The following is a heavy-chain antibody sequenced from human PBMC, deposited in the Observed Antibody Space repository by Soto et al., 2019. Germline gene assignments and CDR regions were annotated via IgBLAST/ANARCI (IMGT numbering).Heavy chain of an antibody. V-gene: IGHV4-59*01. CDR3: ARGGIAAAGYNWFDP. CDR2: IYYSGST. J-gene: IGHJ5*02. Sequence: SETLSLTCTVSGGSISSYYWSWIRQPPGKGLEWIGYIYYSGSTNYNPSLKSRVTISVDTSKNQFSLKLSSVTAADTAVYCCARGGIAAAGYNWFDPWGQGTLVTVSS. CDR1: GGSISSYY. D-gene: IGHD6-13*01.